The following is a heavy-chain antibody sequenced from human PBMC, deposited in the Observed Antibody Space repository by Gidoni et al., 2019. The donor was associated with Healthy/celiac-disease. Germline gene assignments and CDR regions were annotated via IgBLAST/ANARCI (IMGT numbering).Heavy chain of an antibody. J-gene: IGHJ5*02. Sequence: EVQLVESGGGLVQPGRSLRLSCAASGFTFDDFAMHWVRQAPGKGLEWVSVISWNSGSIGYADSVKGRFTISRDNAKNSLYLQMNSLRAEDTALYYCAKDGYSSSWSRVGWFDLWGQGTLVTVSS. V-gene: IGHV3-9*01. CDR1: GFTFDDFA. D-gene: IGHD6-13*01. CDR3: AKDGYSSSWSRVGWFDL. CDR2: ISWNSGSI.